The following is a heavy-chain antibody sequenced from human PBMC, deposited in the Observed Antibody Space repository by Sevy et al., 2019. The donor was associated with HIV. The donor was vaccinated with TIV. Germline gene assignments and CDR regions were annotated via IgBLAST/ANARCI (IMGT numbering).Heavy chain of an antibody. V-gene: IGHV3-74*01. CDR2: INSDGSST. D-gene: IGHD3-22*01. CDR3: PRGGYYDPGAFDI. J-gene: IGHJ3*02. CDR1: GFTFSGYW. Sequence: GGSLRLSCAASGFTFSGYWMHWVRQAPGKGLVWVSRINSDGSSTTYADSVKGRFTISRDNAKNTLYLQMNSLRAEDTAVYYCPRGGYYDPGAFDIWGQGTMVTVSS.